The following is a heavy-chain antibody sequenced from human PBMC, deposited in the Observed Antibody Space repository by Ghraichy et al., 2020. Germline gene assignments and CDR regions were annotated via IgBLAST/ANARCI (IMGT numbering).Heavy chain of an antibody. CDR1: GFTFSSYA. CDR3: AKNPGECSSTTCYGIEYFHH. CDR2: ISGSGGRT. Sequence: GGSLRLSCAASGFTFSSYAMSWVRQAPGKGLEWVSGISGSGGRTYYADSVKGRFTISRDNSKNTLYLQMSTLRGEDTAVYYCAKNPGECSSTTCYGIEYFHHWGQGTPVTVSS. J-gene: IGHJ1*01. D-gene: IGHD2-2*01. V-gene: IGHV3-23*01.